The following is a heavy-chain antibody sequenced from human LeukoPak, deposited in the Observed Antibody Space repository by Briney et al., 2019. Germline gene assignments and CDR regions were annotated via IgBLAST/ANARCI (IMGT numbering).Heavy chain of an antibody. CDR2: IWYDGSKK. CDR1: GFTFSSYG. CDR3: ARDLIVVDDAFDI. V-gene: IGHV3-33*01. J-gene: IGHJ3*02. D-gene: IGHD3-22*01. Sequence: PGRSLRLSCAASGFTFSSYGMHWVRQAPGEGLEWVAVIWYDGSKKYYADSVKGRFTISRDNSKNTLYLQMNSLRPEDTATYHCARDLIVVDDAFDIWGQGTMVTVSS.